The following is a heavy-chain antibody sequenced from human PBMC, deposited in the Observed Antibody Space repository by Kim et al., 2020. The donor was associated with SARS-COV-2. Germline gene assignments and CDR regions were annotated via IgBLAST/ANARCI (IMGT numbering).Heavy chain of an antibody. V-gene: IGHV3-74*01. CDR2: ISGDGRRT. D-gene: IGHD4-17*01. Sequence: GGSLRLSCAASESTPTIYWLHWVRQAPGKGPMWVSRISGDGRRTDYVGSVRGRFTISRDSAKNTLYLQMNNLKVEDTAVYYCASAPNNYGAYWGQGILVTVSS. J-gene: IGHJ4*02. CDR3: ASAPNNYGAY. CDR1: ESTPTIYW.